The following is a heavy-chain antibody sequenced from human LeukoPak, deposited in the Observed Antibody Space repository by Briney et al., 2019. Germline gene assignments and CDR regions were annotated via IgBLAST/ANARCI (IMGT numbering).Heavy chain of an antibody. CDR3: ARTKKGYYSYLDV. V-gene: IGHV4-34*01. Sequence: SETLSLTCAVYGGSFSGYYWSWIRQAPGKGLEWIGEINHRGSINYNPSLKSRVTISVDTSKNQFSLKLISVTAADTAGYYFARTKKGYYSYLDVWAKGTRVTISS. CDR1: GGSFSGYY. CDR2: INHRGSI. J-gene: IGHJ6*03.